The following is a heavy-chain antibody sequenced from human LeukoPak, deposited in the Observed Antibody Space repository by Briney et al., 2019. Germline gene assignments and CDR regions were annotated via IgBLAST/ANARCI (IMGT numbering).Heavy chain of an antibody. CDR3: ARHGDGSGSDY. D-gene: IGHD6-19*01. CDR1: GASISSYSYD. J-gene: IGHJ4*02. Sequence: SETLSLTCTVSGASISSYSYDWGWLRQPPGKGLEWIGTIIYSGRTFYNPSLKSRASISADTSKNQFSLKLISVTAADTAVYYCARHGDGSGSDYWGQGTLVTVSS. CDR2: IIYSGRT. V-gene: IGHV4-39*01.